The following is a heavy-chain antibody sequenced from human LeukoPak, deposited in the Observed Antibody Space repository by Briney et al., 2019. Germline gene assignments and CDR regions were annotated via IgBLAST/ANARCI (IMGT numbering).Heavy chain of an antibody. J-gene: IGHJ4*02. V-gene: IGHV4-4*02. D-gene: IGHD5-18*01. Sequence: PSKTLSLTCAVSGGSISSSNWWSWVRQPPGKGLEWIGEIYHSGSTNYNPSLKSRVTISVDKSKNQFSLKLSSVTAADTAVYYCARDGSGLWSTPHLDYWGQGTLVTVSS. CDR2: IYHSGST. CDR3: ARDGSGLWSTPHLDY. CDR1: GGSISSSNW.